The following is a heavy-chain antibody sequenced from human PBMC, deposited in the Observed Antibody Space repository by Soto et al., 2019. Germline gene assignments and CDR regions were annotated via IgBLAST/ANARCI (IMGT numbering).Heavy chain of an antibody. CDR2: INPNSGGT. Sequence: ASVKVSCKASGYTFTGYYMHWVRQAPGQGLEWMGWINPNSGGTNYAQKFQGWVTMTRDTSISTAYMELSRLRSDDTAVYYCARENLRHYDFWIGYSRYYYYGMDVWGQGTTVTVSS. CDR1: GYTFTGYY. CDR3: ARENLRHYDFWIGYSRYYYYGMDV. V-gene: IGHV1-2*04. J-gene: IGHJ6*02. D-gene: IGHD3-3*01.